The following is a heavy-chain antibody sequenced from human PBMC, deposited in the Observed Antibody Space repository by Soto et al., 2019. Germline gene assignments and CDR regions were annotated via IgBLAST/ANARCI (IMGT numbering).Heavy chain of an antibody. CDR1: GGSISSGGYY. CDR2: IYYSGST. D-gene: IGHD1-26*01. Sequence: SEILSLTCTVSGGSISSGGYYWSWIRQHPGKGLEWIGYIYYSGSTYYNPSLKSRVTISVDTSKNQFSLKLSSVTAADTAVYYCARRRSGSYTDYWGQGTLVTVSS. V-gene: IGHV4-31*03. J-gene: IGHJ4*02. CDR3: ARRRSGSYTDY.